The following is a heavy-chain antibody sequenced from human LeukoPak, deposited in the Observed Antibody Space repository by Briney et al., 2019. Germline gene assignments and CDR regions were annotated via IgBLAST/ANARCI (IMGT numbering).Heavy chain of an antibody. D-gene: IGHD2-21*02. CDR3: ARVILPYCGGDCFHFDY. J-gene: IGHJ4*02. Sequence: ASVKVSCKASGYTFTGHYVLRVRQAPGHGVGWGGWINPNSGGTNYAQNFQGRVTMTRDTSMSTAYMELSRLRSDDTAVYYCARVILPYCGGDCFHFDYWGQGTLVTVSS. CDR1: GYTFTGHY. V-gene: IGHV1-2*02. CDR2: INPNSGGT.